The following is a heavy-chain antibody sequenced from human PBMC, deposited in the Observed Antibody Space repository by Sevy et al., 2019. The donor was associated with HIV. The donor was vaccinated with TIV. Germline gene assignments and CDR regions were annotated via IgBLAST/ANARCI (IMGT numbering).Heavy chain of an antibody. CDR3: ASAGDSYGAFIY. CDR1: GYSFNSYW. V-gene: IGHV5-51*01. Sequence: GESLKISCKGSGYSFNSYWIGWVRQMPGKGPEWMGIIYPGDSDIRYSPSFQGQVTISADKSLTTAHLQWTNLKASDTAMYYCASAGDSYGAFIYWGQGTLVTVSS. J-gene: IGHJ4*02. D-gene: IGHD5-18*01. CDR2: IYPGDSDI.